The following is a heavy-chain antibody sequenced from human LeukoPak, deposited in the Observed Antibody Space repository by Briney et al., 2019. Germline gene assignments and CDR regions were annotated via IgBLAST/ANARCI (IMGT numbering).Heavy chain of an antibody. Sequence: SETLSLTCTVSGGSIGSDTFSYIWIRQPPGKGLEWLGYIFHTGSTYYSPSLKSRVTIAVDRSKNQFSLKLSSVSAADTAVYYCVRGYRDYPYYFDNWGQGTLVTVSS. CDR1: GGSIGSDTFS. D-gene: IGHD4-17*01. J-gene: IGHJ4*02. CDR3: VRGYRDYPYYFDN. V-gene: IGHV4-30-2*01. CDR2: IFHTGST.